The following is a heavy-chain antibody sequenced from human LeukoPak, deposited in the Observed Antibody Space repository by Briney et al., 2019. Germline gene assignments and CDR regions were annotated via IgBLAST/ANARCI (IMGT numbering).Heavy chain of an antibody. V-gene: IGHV3-30*19. CDR2: ISYDGSNK. D-gene: IGHD6-13*01. CDR3: ARGTDAGQQLVRGLVDEYFHH. J-gene: IGHJ1*01. CDR1: GFTFSSYG. Sequence: PGGSLRLSCAASGFTFSSYGMHWVRQAPGKGLEWVAVISYDGSNKYYADSVKGRFTISRDDSENTLFLQMNSLRPEDTALYYCARGTDAGQQLVRGLVDEYFHHWGQGTLVTVSS.